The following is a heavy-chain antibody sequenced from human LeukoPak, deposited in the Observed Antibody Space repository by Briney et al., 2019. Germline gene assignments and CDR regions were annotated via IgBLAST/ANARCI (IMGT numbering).Heavy chain of an antibody. CDR3: AREDTMVRGVIIVSDY. J-gene: IGHJ4*02. V-gene: IGHV1-2*02. CDR1: GYTFTGYY. CDR2: INPNSGGT. Sequence: ASVKVSCKASGYTFTGYYMHWVRQAPGQGLEWMGWINPNSGGTNYAQKFQGRVTMTRDTSISTAYMELSRLRSDDTAVYYCAREDTMVRGVIIVSDYWGQGTLVTVSS. D-gene: IGHD3-10*01.